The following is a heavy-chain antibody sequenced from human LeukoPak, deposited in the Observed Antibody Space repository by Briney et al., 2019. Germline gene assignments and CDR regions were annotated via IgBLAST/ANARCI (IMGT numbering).Heavy chain of an antibody. CDR2: FDPEDGET. CDR3: ATRSLRTMGLYFDY. D-gene: IGHD4/OR15-4a*01. J-gene: IGHJ4*02. Sequence: ASVTVSCKVSGYTLTGLSMHWVRQAPGKGLEWMGGFDPEDGETIYAQKFQGRVTMTEDTSTDTAYMELSSLRSEDTAVYYCATRSLRTMGLYFDYWGQGTLVTVSS. CDR1: GYTLTGLS. V-gene: IGHV1-24*01.